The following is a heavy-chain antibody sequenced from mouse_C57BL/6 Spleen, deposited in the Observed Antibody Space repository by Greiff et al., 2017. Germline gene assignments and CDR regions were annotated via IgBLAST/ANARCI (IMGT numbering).Heavy chain of an antibody. CDR2: ISSGSSTI. CDR1: GFTFSDYG. D-gene: IGHD1-1*01. CDR3: ARGYYDGSSLAY. J-gene: IGHJ3*01. V-gene: IGHV5-17*01. Sequence: EVKLVESGGGLVKPGGSLKLSCAASGFTFSDYGMHWVRQAPEKGLEWVAYISSGSSTIYYADKVKGRVTLSRDNAKNTLFLQMTSLRSEDTAMYYCARGYYDGSSLAYWGQGTLVTVSA.